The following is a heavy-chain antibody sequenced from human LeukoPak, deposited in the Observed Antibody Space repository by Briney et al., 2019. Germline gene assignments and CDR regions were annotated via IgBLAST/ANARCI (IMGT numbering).Heavy chain of an antibody. Sequence: GGSLRLSCAASGFTFSSYAMHWVRQAPGKGLEWVSVIYSGGSTYFADSVKGRFTISRDSSKNTLFLQMNSLRAEDTAVYYCARAVALAYYYYGMDVWGQGTTVTVSS. V-gene: IGHV3-53*01. CDR3: ARAVALAYYYYGMDV. D-gene: IGHD6-19*01. J-gene: IGHJ6*02. CDR2: IYSGGST. CDR1: GFTFSSYA.